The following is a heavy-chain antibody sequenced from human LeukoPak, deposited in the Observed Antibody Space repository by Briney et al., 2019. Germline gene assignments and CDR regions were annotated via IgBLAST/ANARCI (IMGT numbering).Heavy chain of an antibody. Sequence: ASVKVSCKASGYTFTSYGISWVRQAPGQGLEWMGWISAYNGNTNYAQKLQGRVTMTTDTSTSTAYMELSSLRSEDTAVYYCARGEDFWSGSTNYYMDVWGKGTTVTVSS. CDR3: ARGEDFWSGSTNYYMDV. CDR2: ISAYNGNT. CDR1: GYTFTSYG. D-gene: IGHD3-3*01. J-gene: IGHJ6*03. V-gene: IGHV1-18*01.